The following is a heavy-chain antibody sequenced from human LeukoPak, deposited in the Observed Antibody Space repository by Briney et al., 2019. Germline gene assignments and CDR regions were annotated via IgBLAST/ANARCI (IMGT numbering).Heavy chain of an antibody. J-gene: IGHJ3*02. CDR1: GFTFSSYA. D-gene: IGHD3-3*01. CDR3: AKDRVDFWSGYSGDAFDI. Sequence: GGSLRLSCAASGFTFSSYAMHWVRQAPGKGLEWVAVISYDGSNKYYADSVKGRFTISRDNSKNTLYLQMNSLRAEDTAVYYCAKDRVDFWSGYSGDAFDIWGQGTMVTVSS. CDR2: ISYDGSNK. V-gene: IGHV3-30-3*01.